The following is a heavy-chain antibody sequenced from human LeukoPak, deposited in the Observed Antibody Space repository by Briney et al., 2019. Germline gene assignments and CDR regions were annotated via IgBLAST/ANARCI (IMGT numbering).Heavy chain of an antibody. CDR1: GGTFSSYA. CDR3: ARDGGNSGGANSP. CDR2: ISGNSGNT. Sequence: ASVKVSCKASGGTFSSYAINWVRQAPGQGLEWMGWISGNSGNTKYAQKLQGRVTMTTDTSTTTAYMELRSLTSDDTAVYYCARDGGNSGGANSPWGQGTLVTVSS. V-gene: IGHV1-18*01. J-gene: IGHJ5*02. D-gene: IGHD4-23*01.